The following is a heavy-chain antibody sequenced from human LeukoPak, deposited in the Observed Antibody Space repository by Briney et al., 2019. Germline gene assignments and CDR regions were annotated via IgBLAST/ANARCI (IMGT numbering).Heavy chain of an antibody. CDR3: ARDNNIANFFT. Sequence: SETLSLTCTVSGGSITRDYWGWIRQPPGKDLEWIGTIYYSGTTYYNPSLKSRVTISVDTSKNQFSLKLTSVTAADTAVYFCARDNNIANFFTWGQGALVTVSS. D-gene: IGHD1/OR15-1a*01. CDR1: GGSITRDY. J-gene: IGHJ5*02. CDR2: IYYSGTT. V-gene: IGHV4-39*07.